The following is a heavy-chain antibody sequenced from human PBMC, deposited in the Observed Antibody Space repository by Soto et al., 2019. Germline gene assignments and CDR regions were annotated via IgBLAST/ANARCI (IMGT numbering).Heavy chain of an antibody. CDR3: ARHYGAFDP. CDR1: GGSISGSGYY. CDR2: IYYSGST. Sequence: QLQLQESGPGLVKPSETLSLTCTVSGGSISGSGYYWGWIRQPPGKGLEWIGTIYYSGSTYSNSSLKSRVTISVDTSKNQFSLKLSSVTAADTAIYYCARHYGAFDPWGRGTLVTVSS. J-gene: IGHJ5*02. V-gene: IGHV4-39*01. D-gene: IGHD4-17*01.